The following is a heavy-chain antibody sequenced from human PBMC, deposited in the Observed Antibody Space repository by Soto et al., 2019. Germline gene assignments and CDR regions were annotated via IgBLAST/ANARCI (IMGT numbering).Heavy chain of an antibody. CDR1: GYTLSDAN. CDR3: AAAGDAFDI. J-gene: IGHJ3*02. V-gene: IGHV1-18*04. D-gene: IGHD6-19*01. Sequence: ASVKVSCKASGYTLSDANINWVRQAPGQGLEWMGWISAYNGNTNYAQKLQGRVTMTTDTSTSTAYMELRSLRSDDTAVYYCAAAGDAFDIWGQGTMVTVSS. CDR2: ISAYNGNT.